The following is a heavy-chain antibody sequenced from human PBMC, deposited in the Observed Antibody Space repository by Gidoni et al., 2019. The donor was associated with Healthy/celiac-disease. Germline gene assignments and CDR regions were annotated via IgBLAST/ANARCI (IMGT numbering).Heavy chain of an antibody. D-gene: IGHD3-10*01. Sequence: QVQLVQSGAAVKKPGASVKVSCKASGYTFTGYSMHWVRQAPGQGLEWMGWINPNSGGISTAYMELSRLRSDETAVYYCARSPRGSAYYYYGMDVWGQGTTVTVSS. V-gene: IGHV1-2*02. CDR1: GYTFTGYS. J-gene: IGHJ6*02. CDR3: ARSPRGSAYYYYGMDV. CDR2: INPNSGG.